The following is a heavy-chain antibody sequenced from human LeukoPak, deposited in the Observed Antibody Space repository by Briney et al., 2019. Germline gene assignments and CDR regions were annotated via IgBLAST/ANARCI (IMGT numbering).Heavy chain of an antibody. CDR3: ARGRRSGTSRYYYYYYMDV. J-gene: IGHJ6*03. D-gene: IGHD3-10*01. CDR1: GYTFTTYA. Sequence: ASVKVSCKASGYTFTTYAMNWVRQAPGQGLEWMGWINTNTGNPTYAQGFTGRFVFSLDTSVSTAYLQISSLKAEDTAVYYCARGRRSGTSRYYYYYYMDVWGKGTTVTVSS. V-gene: IGHV7-4-1*02. CDR2: INTNTGNP.